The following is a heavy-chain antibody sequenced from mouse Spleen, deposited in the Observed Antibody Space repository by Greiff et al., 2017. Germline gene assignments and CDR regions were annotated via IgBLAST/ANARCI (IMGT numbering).Heavy chain of an antibody. J-gene: IGHJ4*01. CDR2: ISSGGGNT. V-gene: IGHV5-9*04. D-gene: IGHD1-1*01. Sequence: EVKLVESGGGLVKRGGSLKLSCAASGFTFSSYAMSWVRQTPEKRLEWVATISSGGGNTYYPDSVKGRFTISRDNAKNTLYLQMSSLKSEDTAMYYCARQRTVVAAMDYWGQGTSVTVSS. CDR1: GFTFSSYA. CDR3: ARQRTVVAAMDY.